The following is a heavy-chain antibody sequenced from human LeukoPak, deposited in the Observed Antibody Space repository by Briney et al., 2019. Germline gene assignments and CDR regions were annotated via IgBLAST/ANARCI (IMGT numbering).Heavy chain of an antibody. CDR2: IYYSGST. V-gene: IGHV4-31*03. CDR3: ARDSSGYQRAAFDI. Sequence: SETLSLTCTVSGGSISSGAYSRNWIRQHPGQGLEWIGNIYYSGSTSYNPSLKSRPTISVDPSKTQFSLKLSSVTAADTAVYYCARDSSGYQRAAFDIWGQGTVVTVSS. CDR1: GGSISSGAYS. D-gene: IGHD3-22*01. J-gene: IGHJ3*02.